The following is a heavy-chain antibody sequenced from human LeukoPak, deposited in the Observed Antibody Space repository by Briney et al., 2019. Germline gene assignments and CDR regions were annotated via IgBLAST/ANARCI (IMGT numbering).Heavy chain of an antibody. J-gene: IGHJ4*02. CDR1: GGSIRSYY. CDR2: TYYSGST. V-gene: IGHV4-59*01. D-gene: IGHD6-13*01. Sequence: SETLSLTCTVPGGSIRSYYWTWIRQPPGKGLEWFGYTYYSGSTNYNPSLKSRVTISVDTSKNQFSLKLSSVTAADTAVYYCARGGWQPFYSRIWYFDYWGQGALVTVSS. CDR3: ARGGWQPFYSRIWYFDY.